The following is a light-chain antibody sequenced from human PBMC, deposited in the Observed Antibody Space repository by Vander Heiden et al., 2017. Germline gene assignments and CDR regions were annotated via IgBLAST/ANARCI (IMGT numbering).Light chain of an antibody. Sequence: QSVLTQPPSASVTPGQRVTLSCSGSSSNMGSNTVNWYQHLTGTAHKLLIHSSNQRPSGVPDRFSASKSATSASLAISGLQSEDEADYYCAAWDDSLNGWVFGGGTKLTVL. CDR1: SSNMGSNT. CDR2: SSN. CDR3: AAWDDSLNGWV. J-gene: IGLJ3*02. V-gene: IGLV1-44*01.